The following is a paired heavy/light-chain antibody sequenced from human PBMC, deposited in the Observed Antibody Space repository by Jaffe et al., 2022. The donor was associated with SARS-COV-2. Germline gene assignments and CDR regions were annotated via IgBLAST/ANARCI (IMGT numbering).Light chain of an antibody. V-gene: IGKV3-20*01. CDR2: APS. Sequence: EIVLTQSPGTLSLSPGERATLSCRASQSVRSDLLAWYQQKPGQAPRLLLYAPSSRASGIPDRFSGSGSGTDFTLTISRLEPEDFAVYYCHQFGSSPQTFGQGTQVEIK. J-gene: IGKJ1*01. CDR3: HQFGSSPQT. CDR1: QSVRSDL.
Heavy chain of an antibody. CDR3: ARGGVEWCFDL. CDR2: INPVNGDT. J-gene: IGHJ2*01. Sequence: QVQLVQSGAEVKKPGASVTVSCKASGYTFTSYIMHWVRQAPGQRLEWMGWINPVNGDTKYSQKLQGRVTITRDTSASTAYLELSSLRSEDTSVYYCARGGVEWCFDLWGRGALVTVSS. D-gene: IGHD3-3*01. CDR1: GYTFTSYI. V-gene: IGHV1-3*01.